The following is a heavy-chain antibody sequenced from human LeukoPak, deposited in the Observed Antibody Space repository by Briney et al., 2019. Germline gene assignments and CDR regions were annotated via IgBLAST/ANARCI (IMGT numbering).Heavy chain of an antibody. CDR2: IKSKGDGETT. J-gene: IGHJ4*02. CDR3: AIDEPNYAPYDFDY. CDR1: RFTFTNAW. V-gene: IGHV3-15*01. D-gene: IGHD4/OR15-4a*01. Sequence: PGGSLRLSCAASRFTFTNAWMNWVRQAPGKGLEWVGRIKSKGDGETTDYAAPVKGRFTIPRDDSNNMVYLQMNSLKIEDTAVYYCAIDEPNYAPYDFDYWGQGTLVTVSS.